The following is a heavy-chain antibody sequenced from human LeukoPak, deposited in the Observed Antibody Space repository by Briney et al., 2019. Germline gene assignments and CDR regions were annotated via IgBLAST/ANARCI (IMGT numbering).Heavy chain of an antibody. J-gene: IGHJ4*02. D-gene: IGHD3-3*01. Sequence: ASVKLSCKAAGYTFTASHIHWARRALGQGLEGRGRINPNSGGTNYGQKFQGRVIMTRDTSMSAAYMALYRLTSDATAVYCCARGGGYYNYYFEYCGQGSLVTVSS. V-gene: IGHV1-2*02. CDR2: INPNSGGT. CDR1: GYTFTASH. CDR3: ARGGGYYNYYFEY.